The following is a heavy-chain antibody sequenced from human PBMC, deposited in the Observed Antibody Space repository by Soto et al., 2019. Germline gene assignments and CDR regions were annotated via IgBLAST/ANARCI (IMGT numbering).Heavy chain of an antibody. Sequence: GGSLRLSCVGSGFTFSTYSINWVRQAPGKGLEWVSSISSRSDIYYADSVKGRFTISRDNAKNSVSLQMSSLRAEDTAVYYCAREYTAWPLAYGLDVWGQGTTVTVSS. CDR3: AREYTAWPLAYGLDV. J-gene: IGHJ6*02. D-gene: IGHD2-2*02. CDR2: ISSRSDI. CDR1: GFTFSTYS. V-gene: IGHV3-21*01.